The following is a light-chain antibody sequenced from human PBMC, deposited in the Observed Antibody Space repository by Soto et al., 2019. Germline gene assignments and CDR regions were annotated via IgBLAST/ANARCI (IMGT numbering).Light chain of an antibody. Sequence: QSVLTQPPSVSAAPGQKVTISCSGGSSNIGNNYVSWYQQLPGTAPKHLIYDNDKRPSGIPDRFSGSKSGTSATLGITGLQTGEEADYYCGTWDNSLGDGHVVFGGGTKVTVL. V-gene: IGLV1-51*01. CDR1: SSNIGNNY. CDR3: GTWDNSLGDGHVV. J-gene: IGLJ2*01. CDR2: DND.